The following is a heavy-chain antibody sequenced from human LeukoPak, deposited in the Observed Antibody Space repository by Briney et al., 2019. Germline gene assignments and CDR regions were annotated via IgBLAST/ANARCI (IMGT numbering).Heavy chain of an antibody. CDR2: ISGSGGST. V-gene: IGHV3-23*01. D-gene: IGHD3-9*01. Sequence: PGGSLRLSCAASGFTFSSYAMSWVRQAPGKGLEWVSAISGSGGSTYYADSVKGRFTISRDNAKNSLYLQMNSLRAEDTAVYYCASARVLRYFGGGDYWGQGTLVTVSS. J-gene: IGHJ4*02. CDR1: GFTFSSYA. CDR3: ASARVLRYFGGGDY.